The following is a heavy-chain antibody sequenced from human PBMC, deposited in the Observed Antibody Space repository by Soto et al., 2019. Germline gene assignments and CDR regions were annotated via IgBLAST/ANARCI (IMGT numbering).Heavy chain of an antibody. CDR1: GFSLSTSGVG. D-gene: IGHD4-17*01. J-gene: IGHJ4*02. CDR2: IYWDDDK. CDR3: AHKYPYGDYADY. Sequence: QITLKESGPTLVKPTQTLTLTCTFSGFSLSTSGVGVGWIRQPPGKALEWLALIYWDDDKRYSPSLKSRLTIXKXXSKNTVVLTMTNMDPVDTATYYCAHKYPYGDYADYWGQGTLVTVSS. V-gene: IGHV2-5*02.